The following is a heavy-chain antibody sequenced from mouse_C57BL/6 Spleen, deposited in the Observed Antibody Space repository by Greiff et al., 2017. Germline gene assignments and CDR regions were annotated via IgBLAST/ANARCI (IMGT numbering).Heavy chain of an antibody. CDR3: ARLEVGDGYLWYFDV. V-gene: IGHV1-53*01. CDR1: GYTFTSYW. CDR2: INPSNGGI. D-gene: IGHD2-3*01. J-gene: IGHJ1*03. Sequence: QVQLQQPGTELVKPGASVKLSCKASGYTFTSYWMHWVKQRPGQGLEWIGNINPSNGGINYNEKFKSKATLTVDKSSSTAYMQLSRLTSEDSAVYYCARLEVGDGYLWYFDVWGTGTTVTVSS.